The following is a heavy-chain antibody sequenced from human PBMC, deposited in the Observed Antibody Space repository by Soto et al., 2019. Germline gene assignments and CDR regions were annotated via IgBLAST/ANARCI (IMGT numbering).Heavy chain of an antibody. Sequence: VQLVESGGGLVKPGGSLRLSCAASEFTFNDYYMSWIRQAPGKGLEWVSYISSSGSYTNYADSVKGRFTISRDNAKNSLYLQMDSLRVEDTAVYYCARAYYYDSSAFGLWGQGTLVTVSS. D-gene: IGHD3-22*01. CDR1: EFTFNDYY. J-gene: IGHJ4*02. CDR3: ARAYYYDSSAFGL. CDR2: ISSSGSYT. V-gene: IGHV3-11*05.